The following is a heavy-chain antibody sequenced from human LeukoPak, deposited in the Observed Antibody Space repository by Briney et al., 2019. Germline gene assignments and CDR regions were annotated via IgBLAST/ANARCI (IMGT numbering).Heavy chain of an antibody. D-gene: IGHD3-3*01. CDR1: GYSISSGYY. J-gene: IGHJ4*02. V-gene: IGHV4-38-2*02. CDR3: ARAKSGYPEY. CDR2: VYQTGST. Sequence: SETLSLTCIVSGYSISSGYYWGWIRQSPGKGLEWFANVYQTGSTYYNPSLKSRVTISVDTSKNQFSLNLTSVTAADTAIYYCARAKSGYPEYWGQGTLVTVSS.